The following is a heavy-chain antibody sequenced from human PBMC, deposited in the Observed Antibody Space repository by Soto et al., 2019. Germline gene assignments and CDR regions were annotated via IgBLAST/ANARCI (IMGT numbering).Heavy chain of an antibody. V-gene: IGHV1-69*01. D-gene: IGHD3-10*01. CDR1: GGTFSSYA. Sequence: QVQVVQSGAEVKKPGSSVKVSCKASGGTFSSYAISWVRQAPGQGLEWMGGFIPIFGTANYAQKFQGRVTIAADESTRTAYMELSSLRSADTAVYYCATNPGPYYHGSGTPGSGDFQHWGQGTLVTVSS. CDR2: FIPIFGTA. J-gene: IGHJ1*01. CDR3: ATNPGPYYHGSGTPGSGDFQH.